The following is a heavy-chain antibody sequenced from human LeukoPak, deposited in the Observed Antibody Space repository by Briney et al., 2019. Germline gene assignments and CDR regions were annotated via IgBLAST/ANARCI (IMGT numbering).Heavy chain of an antibody. CDR1: GFTFSSYA. V-gene: IGHV3-30*01. Sequence: PGRSLRLSCAASGFTFSSYAMHWVRQAPGKGLEWVAVISYDGSNKYYADSVKGRFTISRGNSKNTLYLQMNSLRAEDTAVYYCARSRAHYYDSSGYYTTLDYWGQGTLVTVSS. CDR3: ARSRAHYYDSSGYYTTLDY. CDR2: ISYDGSNK. D-gene: IGHD3-22*01. J-gene: IGHJ4*02.